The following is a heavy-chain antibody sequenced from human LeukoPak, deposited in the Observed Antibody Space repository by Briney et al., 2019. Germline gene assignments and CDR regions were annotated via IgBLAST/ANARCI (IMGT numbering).Heavy chain of an antibody. D-gene: IGHD3-10*01. CDR2: IYSGGST. Sequence: PGGSLRLSCAASGFTVSSNYMSWVRQAPGKGLEWVSVIYSGGSTYYADSVKGRFTISRDNSKNTLYLQMNSLRAEDTAVYYCARALVRGVIWTGYYFDYWGQGTLVTVSS. J-gene: IGHJ4*02. CDR3: ARALVRGVIWTGYYFDY. CDR1: GFTVSSNY. V-gene: IGHV3-53*01.